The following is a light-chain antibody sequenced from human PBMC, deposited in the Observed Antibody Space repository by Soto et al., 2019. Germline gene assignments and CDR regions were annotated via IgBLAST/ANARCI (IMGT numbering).Light chain of an antibody. J-gene: IGKJ1*01. CDR3: LQYGIPLWT. CDR2: AAS. CDR1: QSVTADY. Sequence: EIALTQSPGTLSLSPGERATLSCRASQSVTADYLAWYQQKPGQAPRLLIYAASIGATGIPDRFSGSGSGTDFTLTICRLEPEDSAVYYCLQYGIPLWTFGQGTKVEIK. V-gene: IGKV3-20*01.